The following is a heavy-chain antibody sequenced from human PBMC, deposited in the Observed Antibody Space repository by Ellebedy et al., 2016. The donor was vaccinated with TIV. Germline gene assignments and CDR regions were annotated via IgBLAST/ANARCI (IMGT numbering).Heavy chain of an antibody. CDR2: IYYSGST. D-gene: IGHD6-19*01. CDR3: ARQVEYSSGWFYYYGMDV. Sequence: MPSETLSLTCTVSGGSISSYYWSWIRQPPGKGLEWMGYIYYSGSTNYNPSLKSRVTISVDTSKNQFSLKLRSVTAADTAVYYCARQVEYSSGWFYYYGMDVWGQGTTVTVSS. J-gene: IGHJ6*02. CDR1: GGSISSYY. V-gene: IGHV4-59*08.